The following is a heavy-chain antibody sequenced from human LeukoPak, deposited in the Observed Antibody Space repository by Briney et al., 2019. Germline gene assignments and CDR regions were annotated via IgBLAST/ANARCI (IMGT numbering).Heavy chain of an antibody. D-gene: IGHD2-2*01. J-gene: IGHJ6*04. CDR3: ARDLYCSSTGCYLRYYYYYGMDV. CDR2: IKQDGSEK. CDR1: GFTFSSYW. Sequence: GGSLRLSCAASGFTFSSYWMSWVRQAPGKGLEWVANIKQDGSEKYYVDSVKGRFTISRDNAKNSLYLQMNSLRAEDTAVYYCARDLYCSSTGCYLRYYYYYGMDVWGEGTTVTVSS. V-gene: IGHV3-7*03.